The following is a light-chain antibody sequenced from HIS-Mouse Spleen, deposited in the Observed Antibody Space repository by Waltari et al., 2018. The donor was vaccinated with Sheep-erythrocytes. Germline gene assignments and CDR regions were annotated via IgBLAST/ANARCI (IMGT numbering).Light chain of an antibody. CDR3: CSYAGSSTPWV. Sequence: QSALTQPASVSGSPGQSITLPCTGTSTHVGTYTLVSWYQQHPGKAPKLMIYEGSKRPSGVSNRFSGSKSGNTASLTISGLQAEDEADYYCCSYAGSSTPWVFGGGTKLTVL. V-gene: IGLV2-23*01. CDR2: EGS. CDR1: STHVGTYTL. J-gene: IGLJ3*02.